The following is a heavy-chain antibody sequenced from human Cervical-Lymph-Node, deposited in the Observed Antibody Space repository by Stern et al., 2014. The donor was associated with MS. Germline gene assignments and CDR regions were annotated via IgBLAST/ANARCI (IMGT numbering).Heavy chain of an antibody. V-gene: IGHV4-61*01. CDR1: GGSVSSSTYY. CDR2: IYYSGST. D-gene: IGHD2-15*01. CDR3: AREIAGGYCSGVTCYFDY. J-gene: IGHJ4*02. Sequence: QLQLQESGPGLVKPSETLSLICTVSGGSVSSSTYYWSWIRQSPGKGLEWIGYIYYSGSTNYNPSLKSRVTISMDTSKNQFSLKLRSVTTADTAVYYCAREIAGGYCSGVTCYFDYWGQGTLVTVSS.